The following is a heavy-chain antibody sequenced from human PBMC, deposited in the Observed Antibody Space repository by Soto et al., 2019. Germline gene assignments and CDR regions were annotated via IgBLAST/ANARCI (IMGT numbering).Heavy chain of an antibody. D-gene: IGHD6-13*01. V-gene: IGHV3-21*01. J-gene: IGHJ6*02. CDR1: GFTFSSYS. Sequence: GGSLRLSCAASGFTFSSYSMNWVRQAPGKGLEWVSSISSSSSYIYYADSVKGRFTISRDNAKNSLYLQMNSLRAEDTAVYYCASAIAAAGRYYYGMDVWGQGTTVTVS. CDR3: ASAIAAAGRYYYGMDV. CDR2: ISSSSSYI.